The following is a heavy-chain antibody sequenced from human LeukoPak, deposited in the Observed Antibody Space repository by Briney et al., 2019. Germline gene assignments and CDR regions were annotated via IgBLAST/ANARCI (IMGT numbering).Heavy chain of an antibody. J-gene: IGHJ4*02. V-gene: IGHV4-59*01. CDR3: ARGEELVPDY. CDR1: GGSISSYY. D-gene: IGHD6-6*01. Sequence: PETLSLTCTVSGGSISSYYWSWIRQPPGKGLEWIGYIYYSGSTNYNPSLKSRVTISVDTSKNQFSLKLSSVTAADTAVYYCARGEELVPDYWGQGTLVTVSS. CDR2: IYYSGST.